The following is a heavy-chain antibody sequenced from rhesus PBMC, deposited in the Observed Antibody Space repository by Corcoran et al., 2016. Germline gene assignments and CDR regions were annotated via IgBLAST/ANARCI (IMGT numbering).Heavy chain of an antibody. J-gene: IGHJ4*01. CDR1: GFTFSDHY. V-gene: IGHV3-184*01. D-gene: IGHD3-28*01. CDR2: IRSKAYGGTA. Sequence: EVQLVESGGGLVQPGGSLRLSCAASGFTFSDHYMYWVRQAPGKGLEWVGFIRSKAYGGTAEYAASVKGRFTISRDDSKSIAYLQMNRLKTEETAVYYCTRGYYDSGFLYYFDYWGQGVLVTVSS. CDR3: TRGYYDSGFLYYFDY.